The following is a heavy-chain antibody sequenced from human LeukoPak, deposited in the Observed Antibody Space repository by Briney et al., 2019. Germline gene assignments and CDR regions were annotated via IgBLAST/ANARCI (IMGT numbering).Heavy chain of an antibody. V-gene: IGHV3-74*01. J-gene: IGHJ4*02. CDR3: ARDRTTVTVFDY. CDR2: IHSDGSIT. Sequence: GGSLRLSCAASGFTFSSYWMHWVRQAPGKGLVWVSRIHSDGSITSYADSVKGRFTVSRDNAKNTLYLQMNSLRAEDTAVYYCARDRTTVTVFDYWGQGTLVTVSS. CDR1: GFTFSSYW. D-gene: IGHD4-17*01.